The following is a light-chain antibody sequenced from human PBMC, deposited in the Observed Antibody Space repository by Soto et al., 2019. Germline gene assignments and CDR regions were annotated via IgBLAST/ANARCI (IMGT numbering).Light chain of an antibody. Sequence: DIQMTQSPSCLSASVGDRVTITCEARQNINNYLNWYQQKPGRAPKLLIYDASNLEAGVPSRFRGSGSGTDFTFTISRLQPEDIATYYCQQYENLPTFGQGTRLDI. CDR1: QNINNY. CDR3: QQYENLPT. CDR2: DAS. J-gene: IGKJ5*01. V-gene: IGKV1-33*01.